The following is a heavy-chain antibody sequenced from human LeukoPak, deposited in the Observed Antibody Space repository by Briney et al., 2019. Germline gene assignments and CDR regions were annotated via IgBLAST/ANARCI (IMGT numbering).Heavy chain of an antibody. J-gene: IGHJ4*02. CDR1: GGSISSGSYY. V-gene: IGHV4-61*02. D-gene: IGHD4-17*01. CDR3: ARADYGDLFDY. Sequence: SQTLSLTCTVSGGSISSGSYYWSWIRQPAGKGLEWIGRIYTSGSTNYNPSLKSRVTISVDTSKNQFSLKLSSVTAADTALYYCARADYGDLFDYWGQGTLVTVSS. CDR2: IYTSGST.